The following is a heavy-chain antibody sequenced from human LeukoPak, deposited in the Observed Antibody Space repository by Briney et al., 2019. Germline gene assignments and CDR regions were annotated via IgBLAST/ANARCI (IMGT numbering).Heavy chain of an antibody. CDR3: ARDGYGGYGLGGFDI. CDR2: IGAYNGNT. Sequence: GASVKVSCKASGYTFTSYGISWVRQAPGQGLEWMGWIGAYNGNTNYAQKLQGRVTMTTDTSTSTAYMELRSLRSDDTAVYYCARDGYGGYGLGGFDIWGQGTMVTVSS. D-gene: IGHD4-17*01. J-gene: IGHJ3*02. V-gene: IGHV1-18*01. CDR1: GYTFTSYG.